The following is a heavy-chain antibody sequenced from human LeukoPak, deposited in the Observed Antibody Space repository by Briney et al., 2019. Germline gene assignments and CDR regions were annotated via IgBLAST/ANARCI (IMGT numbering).Heavy chain of an antibody. Sequence: GGSLRLSCEASGFTFSTYGMHWVRQAPGRGLEWVAVISNDGYTQYYADSVKGRFTIPRDNSKNALFLQMNSLRAEDTAVYYCSKDWGEYYYGSGSYYNSDGYWGQGTLVTVSS. V-gene: IGHV3-30*18. CDR1: GFTFSTYG. CDR3: SKDWGEYYYGSGSYYNSDGY. J-gene: IGHJ4*02. D-gene: IGHD3-10*01. CDR2: ISNDGYTQ.